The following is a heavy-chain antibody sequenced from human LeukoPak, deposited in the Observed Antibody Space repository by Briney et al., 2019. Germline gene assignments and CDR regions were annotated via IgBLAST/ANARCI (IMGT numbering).Heavy chain of an antibody. J-gene: IGHJ4*02. CDR2: ISGSGGST. CDR3: AKVTRTDYDFWSGYYGGYFDY. CDR1: GFTFSSYA. V-gene: IGHV3-23*01. Sequence: PGGSLKLSCAASGFTFSSYAMSWVRQAPGKGLEWVSAISGSGGSTYYADSVKGRFTISRDNSKNTLYLQMNSLRAEDTAVYYCAKVTRTDYDFWSGYYGGYFDYWGQGTLVTVSS. D-gene: IGHD3-3*01.